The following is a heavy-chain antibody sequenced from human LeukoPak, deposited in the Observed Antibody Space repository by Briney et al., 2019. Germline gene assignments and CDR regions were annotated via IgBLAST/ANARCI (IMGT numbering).Heavy chain of an antibody. CDR1: GYTFTGYY. V-gene: IGHV1-2*02. Sequence: ASVKVSCKASGYTFTGYYMHWVRQAPGQGLEWMGWINPNSGGTNYAQKFQGRVTMTRDTSISTAYMELSRLRSDDTAVYYCARDGSLAAAGYYFDYWGQGTLVTVSS. J-gene: IGHJ4*02. CDR3: ARDGSLAAAGYYFDY. CDR2: INPNSGGT. D-gene: IGHD6-13*01.